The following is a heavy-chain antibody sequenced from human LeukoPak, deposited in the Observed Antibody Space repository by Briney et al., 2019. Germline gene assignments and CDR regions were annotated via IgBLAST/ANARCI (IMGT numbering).Heavy chain of an antibody. D-gene: IGHD3-22*01. CDR1: GGSISSHY. CDR3: ARRSGVLDSRDSRYYFDH. J-gene: IGHJ4*02. CDR2: IYYSGST. Sequence: SETLSLTCIISGGSISSHYWSWIRQPPGKGLEYIGYIYYSGSTDYNPSLKSRVTISLDTSKNQFSLNLTSVTAADTAVYYCARRSGVLDSRDSRYYFDHWGQGTLVSVSA. V-gene: IGHV4-59*11.